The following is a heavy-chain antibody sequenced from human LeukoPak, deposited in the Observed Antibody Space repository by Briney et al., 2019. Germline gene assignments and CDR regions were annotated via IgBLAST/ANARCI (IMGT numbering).Heavy chain of an antibody. CDR2: ISYDGSDK. V-gene: IGHV3-30*03. CDR3: ARSRFYFDY. D-gene: IGHD5/OR15-5a*01. CDR1: GFIFSSYG. Sequence: GGSLRLSCAASGFIFSSYGMHWVRQAPGKGLEWVTIISYDGSDKSYTDSVKGRFTISRDNSKNTLYLQLNSLRAEDTAVYYCARSRFYFDYWGQGTLVTVSS. J-gene: IGHJ4*02.